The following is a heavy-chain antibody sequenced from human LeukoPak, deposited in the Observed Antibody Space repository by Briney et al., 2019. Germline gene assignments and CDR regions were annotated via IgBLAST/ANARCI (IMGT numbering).Heavy chain of an antibody. CDR1: GFTFSSYA. CDR3: AKVLRGKYDILTGYYRAPADY. V-gene: IGHV3-23*01. D-gene: IGHD3-9*01. Sequence: GGSLRLSCAASGFTFSSYAMSWVRQAPGKGLEWVSIISGSGASTYYADSVKGRFTISRDNSKNTLYLQMSRLRVEDTAVYHCAKVLRGKYDILTGYYRAPADYWGQGTLVTVST. CDR2: ISGSGAST. J-gene: IGHJ4*02.